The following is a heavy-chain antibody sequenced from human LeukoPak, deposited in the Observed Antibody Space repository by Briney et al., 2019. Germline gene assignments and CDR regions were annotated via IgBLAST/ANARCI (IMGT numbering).Heavy chain of an antibody. V-gene: IGHV4-34*01. CDR3: ARRDYDFWSGYYSRYSAAGTWFDP. CDR2: INHSGST. J-gene: IGHJ5*02. CDR1: GGSFSGYY. D-gene: IGHD3-3*01. Sequence: NPSETLSLTCAVYGGSFSGYYWSWIRQPPGKGLEWIGEINHSGSTNYNPSLKSRVTISVDTSKNQFSLKLSSVTAADTAVYYCARRDYDFWSGYYSRYSAAGTWFDPWGQGTLVTVSS.